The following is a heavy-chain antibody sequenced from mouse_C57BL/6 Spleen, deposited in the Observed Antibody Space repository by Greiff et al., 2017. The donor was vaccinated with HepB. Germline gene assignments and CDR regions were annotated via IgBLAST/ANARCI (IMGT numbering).Heavy chain of an antibody. CDR1: GYTFTSYW. Sequence: QVQLQQPGAELVRPGTSVKLSCKASGYTFTSYWMHWVKQRPGQGLEWIGVIDPSDSYTNYNQKFKGKATLTVDTSSSTAYMQLSSLTSEDSAVYYCARSLMTTVVAKDYWGQGTTLTVSS. CDR3: ARSLMTTVVAKDY. D-gene: IGHD1-1*01. CDR2: IDPSDSYT. J-gene: IGHJ2*01. V-gene: IGHV1-59*01.